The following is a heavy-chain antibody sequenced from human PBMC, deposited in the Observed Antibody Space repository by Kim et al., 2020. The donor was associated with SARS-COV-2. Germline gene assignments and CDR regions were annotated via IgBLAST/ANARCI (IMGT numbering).Heavy chain of an antibody. CDR1: GFIFGTYA. J-gene: IGHJ4*02. Sequence: GGSLRLSCAASGFIFGTYAMHWVRQAPGKGLEYVSSISDNGGSTDYTDSVKGRFTISRDNSKNTLHLQMSSLRVEDMAVYYCARVVYSSGWYFFDSWGQG. D-gene: IGHD6-19*01. V-gene: IGHV3-64*02. CDR2: ISDNGGST. CDR3: ARVVYSSGWYFFDS.